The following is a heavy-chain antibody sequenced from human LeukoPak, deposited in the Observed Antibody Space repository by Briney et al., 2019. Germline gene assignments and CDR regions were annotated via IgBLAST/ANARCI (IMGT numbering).Heavy chain of an antibody. CDR1: GGTFSSYA. V-gene: IGHV1-69*04. J-gene: IGHJ4*02. D-gene: IGHD2-2*01. Sequence: GASVKVPCKASGGTFSSYAISWVRQAPGQGLEWMGRIIPILGIANYAQKFQGRVTITADKSTSTAYMELSSLRSEDTAVYYCARGYCSSTNCPKAYYFDYWGQGTLVTVAS. CDR3: ARGYCSSTNCPKAYYFDY. CDR2: IIPILGIA.